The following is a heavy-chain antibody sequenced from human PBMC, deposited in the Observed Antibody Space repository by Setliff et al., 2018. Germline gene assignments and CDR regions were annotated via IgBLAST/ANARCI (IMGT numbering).Heavy chain of an antibody. D-gene: IGHD5-18*01. CDR2: IYYSGST. Sequence: PSETLSLTCTVSGGSISSGGYYRSWIRQHPGKGLEWIGYIYYSGSTYYNPSLKSRVTISVDTSKNQFSLKLSSVTAADTAVYYCARITSGIQLSPTSNDYWGQGTLVTVSS. CDR1: GGSISSGGYY. J-gene: IGHJ4*02. CDR3: ARITSGIQLSPTSNDY. V-gene: IGHV4-31*03.